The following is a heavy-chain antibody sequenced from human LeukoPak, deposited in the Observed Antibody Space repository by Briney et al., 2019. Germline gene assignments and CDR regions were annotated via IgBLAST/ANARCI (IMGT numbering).Heavy chain of an antibody. CDR3: AGSPDGSYPDS. Sequence: SQTLSLTCAISGDSVSSNIVAWNWLRQSPSRGLEWLGRTYYRSKWISDYAVPVKSRITINADTSKNQFSLQLNSVTPDDTAVYYCAGSPDGSYPDSWGQGALVTVSS. V-gene: IGHV6-1*01. D-gene: IGHD1-26*01. CDR2: TYYRSKWIS. J-gene: IGHJ4*02. CDR1: GDSVSSNIVA.